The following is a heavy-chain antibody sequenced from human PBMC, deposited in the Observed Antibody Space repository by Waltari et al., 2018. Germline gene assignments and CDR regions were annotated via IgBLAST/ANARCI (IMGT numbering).Heavy chain of an antibody. D-gene: IGHD7-27*01. CDR3: ATHKLGISQHYYHMGA. Sequence: VQLVQSGAEVRTPGSSVKVSCKASGGPFGGSGISWVRLVPGQRLEWLGVIIPIYGIPDYSQKFQDRLTITADESTSTAFMELSSLTSEDTAIYFCATHKLGISQHYYHMGAWGKGTTVTISS. V-gene: IGHV1-69*12. CDR1: GGPFGGSG. J-gene: IGHJ6*03. CDR2: IIPIYGIP.